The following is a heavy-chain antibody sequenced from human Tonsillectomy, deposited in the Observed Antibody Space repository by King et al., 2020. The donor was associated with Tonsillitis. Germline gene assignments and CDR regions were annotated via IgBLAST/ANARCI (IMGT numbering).Heavy chain of an antibody. Sequence: VQLQESGPGLVKPSETLSLTCTVSGGSISSYYWSWIRQPPGKGLEWIGYIYYSGSTNYNPSLQSRVTISVDTSKNPFSLKLSSVTAEDTAVYYCVRSRIQLWSPNTASYFDYWGQGTLVTVSS. CDR2: IYYSGST. CDR1: GGSISSYY. D-gene: IGHD5-18*01. V-gene: IGHV4-59*01. J-gene: IGHJ4*02. CDR3: VRSRIQLWSPNTASYFDY.